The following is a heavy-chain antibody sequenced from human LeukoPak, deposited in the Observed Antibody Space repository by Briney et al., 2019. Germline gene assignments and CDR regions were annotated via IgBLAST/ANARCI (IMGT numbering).Heavy chain of an antibody. J-gene: IGHJ6*03. Sequence: SETLCLTCTVSGYSISSGYYWGWIRQPPGKGLEWIGSIYRSGSTYYNPSLKSRVTISVDTSKNQFSLKLSSVTAADTAVYYCARVRKEGYYYYMDVWGKGTTVTVSS. V-gene: IGHV4-38-2*02. CDR3: ARVRKEGYYYYMDV. CDR1: GYSISSGYY. CDR2: IYRSGST.